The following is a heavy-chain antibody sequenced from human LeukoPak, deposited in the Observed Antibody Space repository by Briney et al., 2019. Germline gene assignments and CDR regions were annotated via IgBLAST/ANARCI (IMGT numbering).Heavy chain of an antibody. CDR1: GGSVSSGSYY. CDR2: IYYSGST. Sequence: SETLSLTCTVSGGSVSSGSYYWSWIRQPPGKGLEWIGYIYYSGSTNYNPSLKSRVTISVDTSRTQFSLRLSSVTAADTAVYYCARDKGYYDSSGYLKAFDIWGQGTMVTVSS. V-gene: IGHV4-61*01. J-gene: IGHJ3*02. CDR3: ARDKGYYDSSGYLKAFDI. D-gene: IGHD3-22*01.